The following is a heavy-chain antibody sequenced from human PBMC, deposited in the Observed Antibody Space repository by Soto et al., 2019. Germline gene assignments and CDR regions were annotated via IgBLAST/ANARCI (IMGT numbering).Heavy chain of an antibody. CDR2: IIPLFGTA. V-gene: IGHV1-69*12. CDR1: GGTFSRYA. Sequence: QVQLVQSGAEVKKPGSSVKVSCKASGGTFSRYAISWVRQAPGQGLEWMGGIIPLFGTANYAQKFQGRVTSPADESTSTAYLELRRLRSEDTAVYYCAQPLGLAVAGPGRFDLWGRGTLVTVSS. J-gene: IGHJ2*01. CDR3: AQPLGLAVAGPGRFDL. D-gene: IGHD6-19*01.